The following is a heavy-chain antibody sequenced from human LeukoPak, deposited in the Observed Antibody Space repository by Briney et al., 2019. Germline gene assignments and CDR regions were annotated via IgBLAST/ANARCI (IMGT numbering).Heavy chain of an antibody. CDR3: AKPFGFLEWLYGGYFDS. V-gene: IGHV3-30*18. CDR1: GFTFSSYG. J-gene: IGHJ4*02. D-gene: IGHD3-3*01. CDR2: ISYDGSNK. Sequence: GGSLTLSCAAPGFTFSSYGMHWVRQAPGKGLEWVAVISYDGSNKYYADSVKGRFTISRDNSKNTVFLQMHSLTAEDTAVYYCAKPFGFLEWLYGGYFDSWGQGTLVTVSS.